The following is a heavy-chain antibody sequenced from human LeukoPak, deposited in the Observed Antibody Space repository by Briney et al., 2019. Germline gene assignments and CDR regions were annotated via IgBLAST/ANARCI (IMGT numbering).Heavy chain of an antibody. V-gene: IGHV3-53*01. D-gene: IGHD5-24*01. CDR3: ARGGYNTPLDY. J-gene: IGHJ4*02. CDR2: IYSGSST. Sequence: GGSLRLSCTASAFTVSSNYMSWVRQAPGKGLEWVSVIYSGSSTYYADSVKGRFTISRDNSKNTLYLQMNSLRAEDTAVYYCARGGYNTPLDYWGQGTLVTASS. CDR1: AFTVSSNY.